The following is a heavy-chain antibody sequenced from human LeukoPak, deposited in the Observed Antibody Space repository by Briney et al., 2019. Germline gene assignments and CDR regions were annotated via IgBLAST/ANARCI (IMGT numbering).Heavy chain of an antibody. CDR1: GGTISSYY. J-gene: IGHJ3*02. CDR2: IYNTGST. D-gene: IGHD6-13*01. CDR3: ARRRRIAAAGTDAFDI. V-gene: IGHV4-59*08. Sequence: SETLSLTCTVSGGTISSYYWTWIRQPPGKGLEWIGYIYNTGSTNYNPSLKSRVTISVDTSKNHFSLKLSSVTAADTAVYYCARRRRIAAAGTDAFDIWGQGTMVTVSS.